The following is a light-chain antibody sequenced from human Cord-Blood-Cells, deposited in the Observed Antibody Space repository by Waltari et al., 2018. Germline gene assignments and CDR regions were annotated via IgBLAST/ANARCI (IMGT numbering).Light chain of an antibody. CDR3: CSYAGSYTYV. Sequence: QSALPQPRPVSGPPGQSVTISCTATSSHPGGYNYFPWYQQHPGKAPKLMIYDVSKRPSGVPDRFSGSKSGNTASLTISGLQAEDEADYYCCSYAGSYTYVFGSGTKVTVL. V-gene: IGLV2-11*01. CDR1: SSHPGGYNY. CDR2: DVS. J-gene: IGLJ1*01.